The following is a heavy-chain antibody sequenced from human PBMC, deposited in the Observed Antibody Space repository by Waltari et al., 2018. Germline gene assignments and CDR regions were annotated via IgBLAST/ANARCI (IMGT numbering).Heavy chain of an antibody. D-gene: IGHD3-9*01. Sequence: QVQLVDSVGDLVRPGGSLTLSCAASGFSLTNYYMSWIRQAPGKGLEWISYIATTSKTKNADSVKGRFTSSRDNANNSMYLHMNSGRVEDTAVYFCARAYGSTGDFDLGGQGTLVTVSS. CDR3: ARAYGSTGDFDL. J-gene: IGHJ4*02. V-gene: IGHV3-11*06. CDR2: IATTSKT. CDR1: GFSLTNYY.